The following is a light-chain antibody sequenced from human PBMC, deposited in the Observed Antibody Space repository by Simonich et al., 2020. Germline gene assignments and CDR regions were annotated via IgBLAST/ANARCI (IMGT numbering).Light chain of an antibody. CDR1: SGSIASNY. CDR2: EDN. Sequence: NFMLTQPHSVSESPGKTVTISCTRSSGSIASNYVQWYQQRPGSAPTTVLYEDNQRPSGVPDRFSGSIDSSSNSASLTISGLKTEDEADYHCQSYDSSNRVFGGGTKLTVL. V-gene: IGLV6-57*03. CDR3: QSYDSSNRV. J-gene: IGLJ3*02.